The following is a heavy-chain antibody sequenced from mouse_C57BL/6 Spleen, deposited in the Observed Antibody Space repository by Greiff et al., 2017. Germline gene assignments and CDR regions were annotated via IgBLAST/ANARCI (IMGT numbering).Heavy chain of an antibody. Sequence: VQLQQSGPELVKPGASVKIPCKASGYTFTDYNMDWVKQSHGKSLEWIGDINPNNGGTIYNQKFKGKATLTVDKSSSTAYMELRSLTSEDTAVYYCARDHYSNSYAIDYWGQGTSVTVSS. CDR1: GYTFTDYN. CDR2: INPNNGGT. D-gene: IGHD2-5*01. CDR3: ARDHYSNSYAIDY. V-gene: IGHV1-18*01. J-gene: IGHJ4*01.